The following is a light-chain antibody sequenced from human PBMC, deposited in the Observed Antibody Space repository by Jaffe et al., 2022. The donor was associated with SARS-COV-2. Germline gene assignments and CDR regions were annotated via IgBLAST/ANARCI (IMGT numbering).Light chain of an antibody. J-gene: IGLJ2*01. CDR2: QDS. Sequence: SYELTQPPSVSVSPGQTASITCSGDKLGDKYACWYQQKPGQSPVLVIYQDSKRPSGIPERFSGSNSGNTATLTISGTQAMDEADYYCQAWDISTGVVFGGGTKLTVL. V-gene: IGLV3-1*01. CDR3: QAWDISTGVV. CDR1: KLGDKY.